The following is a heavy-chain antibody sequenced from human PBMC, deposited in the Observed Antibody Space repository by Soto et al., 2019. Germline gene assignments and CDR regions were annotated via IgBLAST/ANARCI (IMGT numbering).Heavy chain of an antibody. D-gene: IGHD3-10*01. CDR3: ARDGSNYGSGSYYTYYYGMDV. CDR2: ISSSSSYI. CDR1: GFTFSSYS. J-gene: IGHJ6*02. Sequence: GGSLRLSCAASGFTFSSYSMNWVRQAPGKGLEWVSSISSSSSYIYYADSVKGRFTISRDNAKNSLYLQMNSLRAEDAAVYYCARDGSNYGSGSYYTYYYGMDVWGQGTTVTGSS. V-gene: IGHV3-21*01.